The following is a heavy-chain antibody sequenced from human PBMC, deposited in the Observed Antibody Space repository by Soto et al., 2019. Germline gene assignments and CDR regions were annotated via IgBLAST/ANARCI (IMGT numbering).Heavy chain of an antibody. V-gene: IGHV4-59*01. CDR1: GTTLSSYY. J-gene: IGHJ4*02. Sequence: SATLSVTSHVSGTTLSSYYWSWLRQPPGKGLEWIANIHYSGTTNYNPSLASRVTLSVDTSKNQFSLKMTSVTAADRAMYFCARYNSYAIDYWGRGTLVTVSA. CDR3: ARYNSYAIDY. CDR2: IHYSGTT. D-gene: IGHD2-8*01.